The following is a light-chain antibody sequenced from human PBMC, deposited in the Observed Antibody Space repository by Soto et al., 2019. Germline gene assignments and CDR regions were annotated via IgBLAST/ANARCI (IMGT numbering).Light chain of an antibody. CDR1: TSNIGTNS. CDR3: STWDDSLSVL. Sequence: QSVLTQPPSASGTPGQRVTISCSGSTSNIGTNSVYWYQQLPGTAPKLLIYSSDQRPSGVPDRFSGSKSGTSASLAISGLRSEDEADYYCSTWDDSLSVLFGGGTQLTVL. J-gene: IGLJ3*02. CDR2: SSD. V-gene: IGLV1-47*02.